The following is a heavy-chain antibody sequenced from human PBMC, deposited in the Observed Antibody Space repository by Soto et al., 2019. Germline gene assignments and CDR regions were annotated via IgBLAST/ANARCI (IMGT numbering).Heavy chain of an antibody. CDR1: GYTFTSYY. J-gene: IGHJ4*02. V-gene: IGHV1-46*03. D-gene: IGHD3-16*02. Sequence: QVQLVQSGAEVKKPGASVKVSCKASGYTFTSYYMHWVRQAPGQGLEWMGIINPSGGSTSYAQKFQGRVTMTRDTSTSTVYMELSSLRSEDTAVYYCAREGGYDYIWGSYRLDYWGQGTLVTVSS. CDR3: AREGGYDYIWGSYRLDY. CDR2: INPSGGST.